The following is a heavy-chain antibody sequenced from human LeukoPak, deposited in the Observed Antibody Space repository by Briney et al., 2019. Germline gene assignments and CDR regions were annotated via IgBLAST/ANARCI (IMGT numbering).Heavy chain of an antibody. V-gene: IGHV3-21*01. CDR2: ISSSSSYI. J-gene: IGHJ6*02. Sequence: GGSLRLSCAASGFTFSSYSMNWVRQAPGKGLEWVSSISSSSSYIYYADSVKGRFTISRDNAKNSLYLQMNSLRAEDTAVYYCARALTPGIAVAGTFDYYYYYGMDVWGQGTTVTVSS. CDR1: GFTFSSYS. D-gene: IGHD6-19*01. CDR3: ARALTPGIAVAGTFDYYYYYGMDV.